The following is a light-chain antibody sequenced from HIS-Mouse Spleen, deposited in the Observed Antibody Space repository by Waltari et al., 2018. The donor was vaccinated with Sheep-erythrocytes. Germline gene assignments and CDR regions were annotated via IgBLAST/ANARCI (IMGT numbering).Light chain of an antibody. CDR1: SSDAGGSNY. Sequence: QSALTQPRSVSGSPGLSVTISCTGTSSDAGGSNYFSWYQQHPGKAPKLMIYDVSKRPSGVPDRFSGSKSGNTASLTISGLQAEDEADYYCCSYAGSYNHVFATGTKVTVL. V-gene: IGLV2-11*01. CDR3: CSYAGSYNHV. CDR2: DVS. J-gene: IGLJ1*01.